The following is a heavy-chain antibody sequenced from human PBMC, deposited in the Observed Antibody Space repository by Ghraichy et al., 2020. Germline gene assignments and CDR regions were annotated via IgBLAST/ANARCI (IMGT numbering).Heavy chain of an antibody. D-gene: IGHD3-22*01. V-gene: IGHV3-7*03. CDR3: AKDFYSDNYGPGFADS. CDR2: IKQDGSEK. J-gene: IGHJ5*01. Sequence: GESLNISCAASGFSFSRFWMNWVRRAPGKGLEWVANIKQDGSEKNYVDSVEGRFTIFRDNAKNSLSLQMNSLRVEDTAIYYCAKDFYSDNYGPGFADSWGQGTQVTVSS. CDR1: GFSFSRFW.